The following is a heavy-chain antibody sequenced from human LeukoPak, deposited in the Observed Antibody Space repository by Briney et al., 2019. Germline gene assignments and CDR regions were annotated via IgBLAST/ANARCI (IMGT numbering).Heavy chain of an antibody. CDR1: GFTFSDYY. Sequence: GGSLRLSCAASGFTFSDYYMSWIRQAPGKGLEWVSYISSSGSTIYYADSVEGRFTISRDNAKNSLYLQMNSLRAEDTAVYYCAREPLISGQHDAFDIWGQGTMVTVSS. CDR3: AREPLISGQHDAFDI. V-gene: IGHV3-11*04. J-gene: IGHJ3*02. CDR2: ISSSGSTI. D-gene: IGHD5-12*01.